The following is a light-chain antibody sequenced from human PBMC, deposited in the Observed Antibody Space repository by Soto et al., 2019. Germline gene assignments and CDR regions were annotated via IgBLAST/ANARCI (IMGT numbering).Light chain of an antibody. CDR3: LQDDGYPWT. V-gene: IGKV1-6*01. J-gene: IGKJ1*01. CDR1: QDIRNF. Sequence: AIPMTQSPTSLSASVGDRVTISCRASQDIRNFLGWYQQKSGEAPKLLLYGASTLESGVPSRFSGSGFGTDFTLTISSLQAEDFATYYCLQDDGYPWTFGQGTKVEI. CDR2: GAS.